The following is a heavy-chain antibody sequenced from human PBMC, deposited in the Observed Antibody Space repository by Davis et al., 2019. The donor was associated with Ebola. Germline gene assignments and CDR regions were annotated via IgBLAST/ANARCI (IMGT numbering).Heavy chain of an antibody. CDR2: VYYSGYT. Sequence: SETLSLTCTVSGASISNYYWSWIRQPPGKPLEWIGYVYYSGYTDYNPSLRGRVTISLDTSKVQFSLRLQSVTAADTAVYYCAGYDYWFDPWGQGALVTVSS. D-gene: IGHD5-12*01. V-gene: IGHV4-59*01. J-gene: IGHJ5*02. CDR3: AGYDYWFDP. CDR1: GASISNYY.